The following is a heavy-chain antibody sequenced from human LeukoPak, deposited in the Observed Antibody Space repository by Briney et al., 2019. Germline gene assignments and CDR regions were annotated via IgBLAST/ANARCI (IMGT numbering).Heavy chain of an antibody. CDR2: IDPSNSYT. Sequence: GESLKISCKGSGYRFTNYWISWVRQMPGKGLEWRGRIDPSNSYTNYSPSFQGHVTISADKSISTAYLQWSSLKASDTAMYYCARHYYYGSANYYPYFDFWGQGALVTVSS. CDR3: ARHYYYGSANYYPYFDF. V-gene: IGHV5-10-1*01. CDR1: GYRFTNYW. D-gene: IGHD3-10*01. J-gene: IGHJ4*02.